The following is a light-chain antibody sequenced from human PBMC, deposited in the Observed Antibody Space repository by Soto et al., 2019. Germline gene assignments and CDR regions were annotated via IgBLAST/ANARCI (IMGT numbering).Light chain of an antibody. J-gene: IGKJ1*01. Sequence: IQITQSPCDLYESVVDRVTITFRASQNIRNWLAWYQQKPGKAPKLLIYDVSSLESGVPPRFSGSGSGTDFTLTISSLEPEDFAVYYCQQRSNWPTCGKGTTVDIK. CDR3: QQRSNWPT. CDR1: QNIRNW. V-gene: IGKV1-5*01. CDR2: DVS.